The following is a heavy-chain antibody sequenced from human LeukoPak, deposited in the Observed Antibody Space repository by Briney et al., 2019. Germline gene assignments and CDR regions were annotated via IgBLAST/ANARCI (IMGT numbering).Heavy chain of an antibody. CDR2: MNPNSGNT. CDR3: ARGYSSGWFTRGNWFDP. D-gene: IGHD6-19*01. Sequence: ASVKVSCKASGYTFTSYDINWVRQATGQGLEWMGWMNPNSGNTGYAQKFQGRVTITRNTSISTAYMELSSLRSEDTAVYYCARGYSSGWFTRGNWFDPWGQGTLVTVSS. CDR1: GYTFTSYD. V-gene: IGHV1-8*03. J-gene: IGHJ5*02.